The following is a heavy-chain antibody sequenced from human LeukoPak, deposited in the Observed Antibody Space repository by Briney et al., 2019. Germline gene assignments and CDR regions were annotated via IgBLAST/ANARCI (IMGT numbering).Heavy chain of an antibody. Sequence: GASVKVSCKASGGTFSSYAISWVRQAPGQGLEWMGRINPNSGGTNYAQKFQGRVTMTRDTSISTAYMELSRLRSDDTAVYYCALLYYYDSSGYYSPRDYWGQGTLVTVSS. CDR3: ALLYYYDSSGYYSPRDY. CDR1: GGTFSSYA. D-gene: IGHD3-22*01. V-gene: IGHV1-2*06. J-gene: IGHJ4*02. CDR2: INPNSGGT.